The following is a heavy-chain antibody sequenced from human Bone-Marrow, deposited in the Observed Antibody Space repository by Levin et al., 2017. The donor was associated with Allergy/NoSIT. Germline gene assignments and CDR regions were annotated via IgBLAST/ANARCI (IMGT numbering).Heavy chain of an antibody. CDR3: ARGWYPYGDYVLDAFDI. D-gene: IGHD4-17*01. Sequence: KISCKASGGTFSSYAISWVRQAPGQGLEWMGGIIPIFGTANYAQKFQGRVTITADESTSTAYMELSSLRSEDTAVYYCARGWYPYGDYVLDAFDIWGQGTMVTVSS. J-gene: IGHJ3*02. V-gene: IGHV1-69*01. CDR1: GGTFSSYA. CDR2: IIPIFGTA.